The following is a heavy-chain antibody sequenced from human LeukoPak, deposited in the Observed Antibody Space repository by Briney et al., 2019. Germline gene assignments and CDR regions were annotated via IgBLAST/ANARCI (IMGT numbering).Heavy chain of an antibody. CDR2: INHSGST. V-gene: IGHV4-34*01. CDR1: GGSFSGYY. J-gene: IGHJ6*03. D-gene: IGHD1-1*01. Sequence: NPSETLSLTCAVYGGSFSGYYWSWIRQPPGKGLEWIGEINHSGSTNYNPSLKSRVTISVDTSKNQFSLKLSSVTAADTAVYYCARENRQPNYYYMDVWGKGTTVTVSS. CDR3: ARENRQPNYYYMDV.